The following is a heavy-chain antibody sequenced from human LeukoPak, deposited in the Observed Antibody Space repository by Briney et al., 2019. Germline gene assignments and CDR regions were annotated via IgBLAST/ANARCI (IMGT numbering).Heavy chain of an antibody. Sequence: SETLSLTCTVSGGSISSYYWSWIRQPPGKGLEWIGYIYYIGSTNYNPSLKSRVTISLDTSKNQFSLKLSSVTAADTAVYYCARFGAVAGPDPIDYWGQGTLVTVSS. J-gene: IGHJ4*02. CDR1: GGSISSYY. CDR2: IYYIGST. V-gene: IGHV4-59*01. CDR3: ARFGAVAGPDPIDY. D-gene: IGHD6-19*01.